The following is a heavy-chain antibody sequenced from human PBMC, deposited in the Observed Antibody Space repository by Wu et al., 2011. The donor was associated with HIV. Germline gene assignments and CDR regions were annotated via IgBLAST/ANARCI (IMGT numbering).Heavy chain of an antibody. D-gene: IGHD6-19*01. CDR1: GYTFTSYD. CDR3: ATDPTVAVAGTKSF. V-gene: IGHV1-69*13. J-gene: IGHJ4*02. Sequence: GDEVKKPGASVKVSCKASGYTFTSYDINWVRQAPGQGLIGWKDHPSLWYNNYAXKFQGRVTITADESTSTAYMELSSLRSEDTAVYYCATDPTVAVAGTKSFWGRGTLVSVSS. CDR2: HPSLWYN.